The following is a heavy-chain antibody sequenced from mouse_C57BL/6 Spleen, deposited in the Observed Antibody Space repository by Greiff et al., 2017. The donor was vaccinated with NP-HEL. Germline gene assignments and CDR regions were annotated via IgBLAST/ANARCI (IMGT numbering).Heavy chain of an antibody. CDR1: GFTFSSYA. CDR3: AREANYYGSSSYYAMDF. V-gene: IGHV5-4*01. CDR2: ISDGGSYT. D-gene: IGHD1-1*01. Sequence: EVKLVESGGGLVKPGGSLKLSCAASGFTFSSYAMSWVRQTPEKRLEWVATISDGGSYTYYPDNVKGRFTISRDKAKNNLYLQMSHLKSEDTAMYYCAREANYYGSSSYYAMDFWGQGTSVTVSS. J-gene: IGHJ4*01.